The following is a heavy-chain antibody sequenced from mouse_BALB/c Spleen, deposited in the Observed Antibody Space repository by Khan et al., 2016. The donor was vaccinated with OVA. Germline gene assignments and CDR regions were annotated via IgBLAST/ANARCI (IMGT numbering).Heavy chain of an antibody. CDR3: TRSSVDYYAMDY. CDR2: ISTGGHYT. CDR1: GFTFSSFA. J-gene: IGHJ4*01. V-gene: IGHV5-9-3*01. Sequence: EVELVESGGGVVKPGGSLKLSCSASGFTFSSFAMSWVRQTPEKRLEWVATISTGGHYTFYPASVKGRFTISRDNARNTLYLQMSSLRSEDTAIYYCTRSSVDYYAMDYWGQGTSVTVSS.